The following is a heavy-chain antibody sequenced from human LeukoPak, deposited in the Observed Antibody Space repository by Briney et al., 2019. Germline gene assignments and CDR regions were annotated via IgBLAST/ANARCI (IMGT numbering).Heavy chain of an antibody. D-gene: IGHD3-10*01. CDR2: IFSDGYTK. J-gene: IGHJ4*02. CDR3: ARASGPFDF. Sequence: PGGSLRLSCAASGFVFSTYGMHWVRQAPGKRLEWVAVIFSDGYTKYYADSVKDRFTISRDDSRNTLYLHMNSLIPGDTGVYYCARASGPFDFWGQGTLLTVSS. CDR1: GFVFSTYG. V-gene: IGHV3-33*01.